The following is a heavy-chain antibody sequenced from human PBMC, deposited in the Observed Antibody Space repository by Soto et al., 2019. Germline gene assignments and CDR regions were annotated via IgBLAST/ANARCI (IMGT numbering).Heavy chain of an antibody. D-gene: IGHD5-12*01. V-gene: IGHV3-23*01. Sequence: PGGSLRLSCAASGFIFTNYAMNWVRQAPGKGLEWVSVIGGRGNSAYYADSVQGRFTISRDNSKNTLPLQMSSLTADDTAIYYCVSEGRGSFDFWGRGTMVTVSS. CDR3: VSEGRGSFDF. CDR1: GFIFTNYA. J-gene: IGHJ3*01. CDR2: IGGRGNSA.